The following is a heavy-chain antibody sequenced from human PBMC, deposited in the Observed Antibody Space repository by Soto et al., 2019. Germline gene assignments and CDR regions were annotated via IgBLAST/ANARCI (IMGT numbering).Heavy chain of an antibody. CDR1: GASINNYY. J-gene: IGHJ6*01. D-gene: IGHD3-10*01. CDR2: IDYSGCS. V-gene: IGHV4-59*01. CDR3: ARVRPEDYYYAAIGV. Sequence: SETLSLTCTVSGASINNYYWSWIRRPPGKGLEWFGYIDYSGCSRYNPSLQSRVSISLDTSKNQFCLRLRSVTAADTAAHYCARVRPEDYYYAAIGVCGGVCTVTV.